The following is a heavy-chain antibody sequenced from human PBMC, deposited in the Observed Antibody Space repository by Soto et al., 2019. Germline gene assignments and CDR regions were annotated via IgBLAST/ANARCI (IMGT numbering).Heavy chain of an antibody. D-gene: IGHD3-10*01. CDR2: ISWNSGSI. Sequence: EVQLVESGRGLVQPGRSLRLSCAASGFTFDDYAMHWVRQAPGKGLEWVSGISWNSGSIGYADSVKGRFTISRDNAKNSLYLQMNSLRAEDTALYYCAKDKLSLGRGVTLFDYWGQGTLVTVSS. J-gene: IGHJ4*02. CDR3: AKDKLSLGRGVTLFDY. CDR1: GFTFDDYA. V-gene: IGHV3-9*01.